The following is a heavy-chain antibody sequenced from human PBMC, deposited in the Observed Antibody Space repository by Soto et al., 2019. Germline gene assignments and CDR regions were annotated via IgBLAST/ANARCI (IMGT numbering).Heavy chain of an antibody. V-gene: IGHV3-33*01. CDR2: IWYDGSKK. CDR1: GFAFGGYG. D-gene: IGHD3-16*01. J-gene: IGHJ3*02. CDR3: ARCSPGLVSDI. Sequence: QVQLVESGGGVVQPGRSLRLSCVVSGFAFGGYGMHWVRQAPGKGLEWVAVIWYDGSKKYYADSVKGRFTISRDDSKNTLYLQMNSLRAEDTAVYYCARCSPGLVSDIWGQGTMVTVSS.